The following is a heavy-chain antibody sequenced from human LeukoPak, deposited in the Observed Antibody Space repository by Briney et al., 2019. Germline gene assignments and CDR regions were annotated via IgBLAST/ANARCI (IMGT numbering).Heavy chain of an antibody. CDR2: INPNSGGT. D-gene: IGHD3-3*01. CDR1: GYTFTGYY. Sequence: ASVKVSCKASGYTFTGYYMHWVRQAPGQGLEWMGWINPNSGGTNYAQKFQGRVTMTRDTSISTAYMELSRLRSDDTAVYYCARGRSEESYWFDPWGQGTLVTVSS. V-gene: IGHV1-2*02. CDR3: ARGRSEESYWFDP. J-gene: IGHJ5*02.